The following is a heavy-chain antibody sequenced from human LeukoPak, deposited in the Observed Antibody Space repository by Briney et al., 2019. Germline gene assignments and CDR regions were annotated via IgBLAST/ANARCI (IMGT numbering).Heavy chain of an antibody. CDR1: GGSISSYY. CDR2: IYSSGST. D-gene: IGHD5-12*01. J-gene: IGHJ4*02. Sequence: PSETLSLTCIVSGGSISSYYWTWIRQPAGKGLEWIGRIYSSGSTNYNPSLKSRVTISVDTSKNQFSLKLSSVTAADTAVYYCARVVATRRVDYWGQGTLVTVSS. V-gene: IGHV4-4*07. CDR3: ARVVATRRVDY.